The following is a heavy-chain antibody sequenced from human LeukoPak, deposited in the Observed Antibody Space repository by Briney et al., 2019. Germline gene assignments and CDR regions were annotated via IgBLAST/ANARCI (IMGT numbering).Heavy chain of an antibody. CDR2: IYYSGNT. CDR3: ARDMTRAVPIPGTYYYAYAMDV. D-gene: IGHD6-13*01. CDR1: GGSISDYY. J-gene: IGHJ6*02. Sequence: SETLSLTCTVSGGSISDYYWSWIRQPPGKGLEWIGYIYYSGNTNYNPSLRSRVTISVDTSKNQISLTLSSVTAADTAVYYCARDMTRAVPIPGTYYYAYAMDVWGQGTTVTVSS. V-gene: IGHV4-59*01.